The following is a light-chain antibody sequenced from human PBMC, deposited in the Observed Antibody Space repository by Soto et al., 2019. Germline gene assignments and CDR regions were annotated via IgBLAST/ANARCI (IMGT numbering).Light chain of an antibody. CDR3: QQYNTYPLT. CDR1: QSISPW. Sequence: DIQMTQSPSTLSASVGDSVTITCRASQSISPWLAWYQQKPGKAPTLLIYKASSLEGGVPSRFSGSGSGTDFNSTISSLQPDDFATYYCQQYNTYPLTFGVGTMVEIK. J-gene: IGKJ4*01. CDR2: KAS. V-gene: IGKV1-5*03.